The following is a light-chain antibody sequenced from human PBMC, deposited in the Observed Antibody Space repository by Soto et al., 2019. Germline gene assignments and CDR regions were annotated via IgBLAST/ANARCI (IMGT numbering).Light chain of an antibody. V-gene: IGLV2-11*01. Sequence: QSALTQPRSVSGSPGQSVTISCTGTNSDIGDYNYVSWYQQHPGKAPIVMIFDVNKRPSGVPDRFSGSKSGYTASLTISGLQTEDEADYYCCSYAGRYNWVFGGGTKLTVL. CDR2: DVN. CDR1: NSDIGDYNY. J-gene: IGLJ3*02. CDR3: CSYAGRYNWV.